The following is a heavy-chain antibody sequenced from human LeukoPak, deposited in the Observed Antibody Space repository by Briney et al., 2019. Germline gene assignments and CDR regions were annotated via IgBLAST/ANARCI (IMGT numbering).Heavy chain of an antibody. CDR2: INPNSGGT. D-gene: IGHD3-10*01. Sequence: ASLKVSCKASGYTFTGYYMHWVRQAPGQGLEWMGRINPNSGGTNYAHKFQGRVTMTRDTSTSTAYMELSRLSSDATAVYYCASIPLLWFGNNWFDPWGQGTLVTVSS. CDR3: ASIPLLWFGNNWFDP. CDR1: GYTFTGYY. V-gene: IGHV1-2*06. J-gene: IGHJ5*02.